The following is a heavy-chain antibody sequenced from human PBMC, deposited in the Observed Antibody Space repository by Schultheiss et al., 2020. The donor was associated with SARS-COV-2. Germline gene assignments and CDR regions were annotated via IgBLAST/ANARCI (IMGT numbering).Heavy chain of an antibody. CDR1: GYSFTSYW. J-gene: IGHJ3*02. CDR2: IYPGDSDT. V-gene: IGHV5-51*01. CDR3: ARQRGYCSGGSCYRGAFDI. Sequence: GESLKISCKGSGYSFTSYWIGWVRQMPGKGLEWMGIIYPGDSDTRYSPSFQGQVTISADKSISTAYLQWSSLKASDTAMYYCARQRGYCSGGSCYRGAFDIWGQGTMVTVSS. D-gene: IGHD2-15*01.